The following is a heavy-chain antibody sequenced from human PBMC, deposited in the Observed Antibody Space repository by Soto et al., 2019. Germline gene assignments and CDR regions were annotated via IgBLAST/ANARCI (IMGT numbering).Heavy chain of an antibody. Sequence: QVQLQQWGAGLLKPSETLSLTCTVNGGSLTGYYWSWIRQPPGKGLEWIGEVKDGGSTNYSPSLRGRVSISADTSKNHFSLRLNSVTAADTAVYFCARGQEGVVATHCDLGALVTVSS. D-gene: IGHD5-12*01. V-gene: IGHV4-34*01. CDR2: VKDGGST. CDR1: GGSLTGYY. J-gene: IGHJ4*02. CDR3: ARGQEGVVATH.